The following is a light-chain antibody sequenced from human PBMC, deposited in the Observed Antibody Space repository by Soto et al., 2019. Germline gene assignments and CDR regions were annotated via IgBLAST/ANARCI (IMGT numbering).Light chain of an antibody. CDR1: QSFSNN. CDR3: HQYNNWPSWT. J-gene: IGKJ1*01. Sequence: ETVLTQSPAILSLSPGERATLFCRASQSFSNNYLAWYQQKPGQAPRLLIYGVSTRATGVPARFSGSGSGTEFTLTISSLQPEDFAVYYCHQYNNWPSWTFGQGTKVDI. CDR2: GVS. V-gene: IGKV3-15*01.